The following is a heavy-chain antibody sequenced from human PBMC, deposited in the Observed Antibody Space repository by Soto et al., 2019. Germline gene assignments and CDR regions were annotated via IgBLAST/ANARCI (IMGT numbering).Heavy chain of an antibody. J-gene: IGHJ4*02. V-gene: IGHV3-66*01. CDR1: GLTVSSNY. D-gene: IGHD3-10*01. CDR3: ARAAGLY. Sequence: EVQLVESGGGLVQPGGSLRLSCAASGLTVSSNYMSWVRQAPGKGLEWLSVIYSDGTTYYGDSVKGRFTISRDNSKNTLYLQMTSLRAEDTAVYYCARAAGLYWSQGTLVSVSS. CDR2: IYSDGTT.